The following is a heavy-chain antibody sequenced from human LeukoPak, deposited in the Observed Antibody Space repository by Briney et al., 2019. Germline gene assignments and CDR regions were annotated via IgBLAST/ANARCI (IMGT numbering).Heavy chain of an antibody. CDR3: AKVWRGDYGDYYWRFDY. J-gene: IGHJ4*02. D-gene: IGHD4-17*01. Sequence: GGSLRPSCAASGFTFSNYGMHWVRQAPGKGLEWVAVISYDGSNKYYADSVKGRFTISRDNSKNTLYLQMNSLRAEDTAVYYCAKVWRGDYGDYYWRFDYWGQGTLVTVSS. CDR1: GFTFSNYG. V-gene: IGHV3-30*18. CDR2: ISYDGSNK.